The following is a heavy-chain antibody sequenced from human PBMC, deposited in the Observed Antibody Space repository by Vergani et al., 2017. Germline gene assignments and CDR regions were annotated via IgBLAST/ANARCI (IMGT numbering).Heavy chain of an antibody. CDR1: GLMFNNYG. D-gene: IGHD3-10*01. CDR2: ISSDGSNK. V-gene: IGHV3-33*08. J-gene: IGHJ6*02. Sequence: QVQLVESGGGVVQPGRSLRLSCETSGLMFNNYGMHWVRQAPGKGLEWVAVISSDGSNKHYADSVKGRFTISRDNSQNTLYLQMDSLRAEDTAVYYCARGTYYYGSGSPSANYYYYGMDVWGQGTTVTVSS. CDR3: ARGTYYYGSGSPSANYYYYGMDV.